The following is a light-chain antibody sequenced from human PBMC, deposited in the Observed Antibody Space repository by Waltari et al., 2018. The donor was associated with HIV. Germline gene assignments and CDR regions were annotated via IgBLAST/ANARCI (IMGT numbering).Light chain of an antibody. CDR3: SSYAGRNAYV. V-gene: IGLV2-8*01. CDR2: EVS. CDR1: SSDVGGYNY. J-gene: IGLJ1*01. Sequence: QSALTQPPSASGSPGQSVTISCTGTSSDVGGYNYVSWYQQHPGKAPKLMIYEVSKRPSGGPDRLSGSKSGNTASLTVSGLQAEDEADYYCSSYAGRNAYVFGTGTKVTGL.